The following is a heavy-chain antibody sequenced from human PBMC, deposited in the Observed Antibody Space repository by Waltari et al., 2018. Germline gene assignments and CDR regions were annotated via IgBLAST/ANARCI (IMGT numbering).Heavy chain of an antibody. CDR3: ARGQYCSSTYCSSPYGLDS. D-gene: IGHD2-2*01. V-gene: IGHV4-59*12. Sequence: QVQLQESGPGLVKPSETLSLTCAVSGGSFSGYYWGWLRQPPGKGLEWIGYISGSSGSTDYNPSLTSRVTISRDTSKNQFSLKLSSVTAADTAVYYCARGQYCSSTYCSSPYGLDSWGQGVVVTVSS. CDR1: GGSFSGYY. CDR2: ISGSSGST. J-gene: IGHJ4*03.